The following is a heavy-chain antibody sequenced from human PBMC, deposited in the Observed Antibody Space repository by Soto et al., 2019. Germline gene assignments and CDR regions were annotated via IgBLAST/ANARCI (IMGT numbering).Heavy chain of an antibody. D-gene: IGHD6-13*01. J-gene: IGHJ6*04. CDR3: AARLAAPWQLGYCPGMHV. V-gene: IGHV1-58*01. CDR2: IGVCSGNT. Sequence: NGYCTASAITFTSSSLRWVIQARVQRLEWIGWIGVCSGNTNYAQKFQERFTITSDVSTSTAYIELNMLKSQDKAVDYLAARLAAPWQLGYCPGMHVAGKGTMVTV. CDR1: AITFTSSS.